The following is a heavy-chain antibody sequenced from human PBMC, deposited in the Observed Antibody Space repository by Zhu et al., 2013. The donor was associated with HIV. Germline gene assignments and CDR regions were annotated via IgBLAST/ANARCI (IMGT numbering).Heavy chain of an antibody. Sequence: VQLQESGPGLVKPSETLSLTCTVSGGSISSDSYYWSWIRQPPGKGLEWIGYIYYSGSTDYNPSLKSRVTISVDTSKNQFSLKLSSVTAADTAVYYCARSRMYYDFWSGYSTWGQGTLVTVSS. D-gene: IGHD3-3*01. CDR3: ARSRMYYDFWSGYST. CDR2: IYYSGST. J-gene: IGHJ5*02. V-gene: IGHV4-61*01. CDR1: GGSISSDSYY.